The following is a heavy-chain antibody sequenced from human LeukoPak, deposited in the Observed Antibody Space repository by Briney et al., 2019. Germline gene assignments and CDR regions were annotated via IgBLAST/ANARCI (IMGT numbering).Heavy chain of an antibody. V-gene: IGHV3-30*04. Sequence: GGSLRLSCAASGFTFSSYAMHWVRQAPGKGLEWVAVISYDGSNKYYADSVKGRFTISRDNSKNTLYLQMNSLRSEDTAVYYCARTYYDFWSGYYSSYMDVWGKGTTVTVSS. J-gene: IGHJ6*03. CDR1: GFTFSSYA. D-gene: IGHD3-3*01. CDR2: ISYDGSNK. CDR3: ARTYYDFWSGYYSSYMDV.